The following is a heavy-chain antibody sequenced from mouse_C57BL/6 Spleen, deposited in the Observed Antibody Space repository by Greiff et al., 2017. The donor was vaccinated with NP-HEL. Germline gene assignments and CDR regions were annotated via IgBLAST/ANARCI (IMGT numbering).Heavy chain of an antibody. CDR3: ARCSNYDYAMDY. J-gene: IGHJ4*01. CDR1: GYTFTSYW. D-gene: IGHD2-5*01. V-gene: IGHV1-50*01. CDR2: IDPSDSYT. Sequence: VQLQQPGAELVKPGASVKLSCKASGYTFTSYWMQWVKQRPGQGLEWIGEIDPSDSYTNYNQKFKGKATLTVDTSSSTAYMQLSSLTSEDSAVYYCARCSNYDYAMDYWGQGTSVTVSS.